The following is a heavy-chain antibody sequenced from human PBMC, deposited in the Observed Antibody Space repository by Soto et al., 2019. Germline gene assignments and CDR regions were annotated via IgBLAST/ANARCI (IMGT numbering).Heavy chain of an antibody. CDR2: IYSTGIP. Sequence: SETLSLTCMVSGGSITTGGDYWSWIRQHPGKGLEWIGYIYSTGIPYYKPSLKSRVTISRDTSKNHFSLTVTSVTAADTAIYYCARGKDSDGYYYFDYWGQGALVTVSS. CDR3: ARGKDSDGYYYFDY. CDR1: GGSITTGGDY. V-gene: IGHV4-31*03. J-gene: IGHJ4*02. D-gene: IGHD3-22*01.